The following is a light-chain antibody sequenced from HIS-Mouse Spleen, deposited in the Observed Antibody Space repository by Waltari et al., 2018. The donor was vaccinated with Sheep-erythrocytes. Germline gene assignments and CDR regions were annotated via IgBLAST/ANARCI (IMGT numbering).Light chain of an antibody. J-gene: IGLJ2*01. CDR2: DVS. V-gene: IGLV2-11*01. CDR1: SSDVGGYNY. CDR3: CSYAGSYTFVV. Sequence: QSALTQPRSVSGSPGQSVTISCTGTSSDVGGYNYFPWYQPHPGKAPKLMIYDVSKRPSGVPDRFSGSKSGNTASLTISGLQAEDEADYYCCSYAGSYTFVVFGGGTKLTVL.